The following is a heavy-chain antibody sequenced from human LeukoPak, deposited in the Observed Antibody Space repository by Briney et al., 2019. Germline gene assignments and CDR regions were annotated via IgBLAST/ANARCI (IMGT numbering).Heavy chain of an antibody. CDR2: ISYDGSNK. J-gene: IGHJ4*02. D-gene: IGHD3-22*01. CDR1: GFSFSSYA. Sequence: RGSLRLSCAASGFSFSSYAIHWVRQAPGKGLEWVAVISYDGSNKYYADSVKGRFTISRDNSKNTMSLQMNSLRAEDTAVYYCAKDGDDCIDFWGQGTLVTVSS. V-gene: IGHV3-30*04. CDR3: AKDGDDCIDF.